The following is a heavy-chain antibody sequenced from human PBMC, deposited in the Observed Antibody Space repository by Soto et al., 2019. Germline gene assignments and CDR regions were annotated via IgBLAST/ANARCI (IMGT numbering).Heavy chain of an antibody. D-gene: IGHD6-6*01. CDR1: GFTFSSYW. V-gene: IGHV3-74*01. Sequence: EVQLVESGGGLVQPGGSLRLSCAASGFTFSSYWMHWVRQAPGKGLVWVSRINSDGSSTSYADSVKGRFTISRDNAKNTLYLQMNSLRVEDTAVYYCARDSSSSNWFDPWGQGTLVTVSS. CDR2: INSDGSST. J-gene: IGHJ5*02. CDR3: ARDSSSSNWFDP.